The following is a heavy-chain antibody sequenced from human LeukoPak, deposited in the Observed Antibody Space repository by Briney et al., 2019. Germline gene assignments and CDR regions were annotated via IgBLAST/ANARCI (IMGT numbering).Heavy chain of an antibody. CDR3: AREAAAGIYFDY. CDR1: GFTFSSYS. D-gene: IGHD6-13*01. J-gene: IGHJ4*02. V-gene: IGHV3-21*01. CDR2: ISSSSSYI. Sequence: GGSLRLSCAASGFTFSSYSMNWVRQAPGKGLEWVSSISSSSSYIYYADSVKGRSTISRDNAKNSLYLQMNSLRAEDTAVYYCAREAAAGIYFDYWGQGTLVTVSS.